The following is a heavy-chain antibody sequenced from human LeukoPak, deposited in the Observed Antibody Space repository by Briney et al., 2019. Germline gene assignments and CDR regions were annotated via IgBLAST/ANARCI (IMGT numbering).Heavy chain of an antibody. D-gene: IGHD3-10*01. Sequence: ASVKVSCKTSGYTFTGYYMHWVRQAPGQGLEWMGWINPNNGDTYYAQNFQGRVTMTRGTSITTAYMELTRPRSDDTAVYYCARDRIAATRGDYGMDVWGQGTTVTVSS. CDR2: INPNNGDT. CDR3: ARDRIAATRGDYGMDV. V-gene: IGHV1-2*02. J-gene: IGHJ6*02. CDR1: GYTFTGYY.